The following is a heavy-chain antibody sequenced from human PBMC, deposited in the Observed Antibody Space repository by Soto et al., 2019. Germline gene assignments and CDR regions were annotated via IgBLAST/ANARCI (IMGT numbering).Heavy chain of an antibody. V-gene: IGHV3-30*18. Sequence: QVQLVESGGGVVQTGRSLRLSCAASGFTFSHYGMQWVRQAPGKGLEWVAVISYDGSNKYYGDSVKGRFTNSRDNSKYTLFLQMTSLRAEDTAVYICAKEEMATIDYWGQGSLVTVSS. CDR3: AKEEMATIDY. CDR2: ISYDGSNK. CDR1: GFTFSHYG. J-gene: IGHJ4*02.